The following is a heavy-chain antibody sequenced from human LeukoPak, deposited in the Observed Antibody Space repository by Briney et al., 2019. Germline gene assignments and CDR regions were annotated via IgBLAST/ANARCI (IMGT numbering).Heavy chain of an antibody. V-gene: IGHV3-74*01. CDR1: GFTFSSFW. CDR3: ARIGTSLAAY. CDR2: INTDGSNT. Sequence: GGSLRLSCAASGFTFSSFWMQWVRQAPGKGLVCVSRINTDGSNTNYADSVRGRFTISRDSAKNTLYLQMNSLRAEDTAVYYCARIGTSLAAYWGQGTLVTVSS. D-gene: IGHD1-1*01. J-gene: IGHJ4*02.